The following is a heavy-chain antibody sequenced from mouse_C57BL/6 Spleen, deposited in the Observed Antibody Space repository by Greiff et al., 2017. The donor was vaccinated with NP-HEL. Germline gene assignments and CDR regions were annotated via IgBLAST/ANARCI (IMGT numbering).Heavy chain of an antibody. CDR2: ISSGGSYT. CDR3: ARQNWDYWYFDV. Sequence: EVKVVESGGDLVKPGGSLKLSCAASGFTFSSYGMSWVRQTPDKRLEWVATISSGGSYTYYPDSVKGRFTISRDNAKNTLYLQMSSLKSEDTAMYYCARQNWDYWYFDVWGTGTTVTVSS. V-gene: IGHV5-6*01. J-gene: IGHJ1*03. CDR1: GFTFSSYG. D-gene: IGHD4-1*01.